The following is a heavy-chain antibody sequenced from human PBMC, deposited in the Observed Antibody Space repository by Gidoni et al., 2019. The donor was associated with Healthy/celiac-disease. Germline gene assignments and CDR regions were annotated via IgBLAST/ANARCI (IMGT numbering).Heavy chain of an antibody. CDR2: IRSKANSDAT. Sequence: EVQLVESGGGLVQPGGSLKLPCEASGFPFSGYAMHWVRQASGKGMEWVGRIRSKANSDATAYAASVKGRFTISRDDSKNTAYLQMNSLKTEDTAVYYCTRRTYGSSWYYFDYWGQGTLVTVSS. D-gene: IGHD6-13*01. V-gene: IGHV3-73*01. CDR3: TRRTYGSSWYYFDY. J-gene: IGHJ4*02. CDR1: GFPFSGYA.